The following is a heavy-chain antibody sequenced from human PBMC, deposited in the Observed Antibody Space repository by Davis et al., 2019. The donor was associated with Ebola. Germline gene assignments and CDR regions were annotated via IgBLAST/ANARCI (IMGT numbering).Heavy chain of an antibody. CDR3: ARDHSGSHYGAYYFDF. J-gene: IGHJ4*02. CDR2: IWYDGSNK. V-gene: IGHV3-33*01. CDR1: GFTFSSYG. D-gene: IGHD1-26*01. Sequence: GESLKISCAASGFTFSSYGMHWVRQAPGKGLEWVAVIWYDGSNKYYADSVKGRFTISRDNSKNTLYLQMNSLRAEDTAVYYCARDHSGSHYGAYYFDFWGQGTLVTVSS.